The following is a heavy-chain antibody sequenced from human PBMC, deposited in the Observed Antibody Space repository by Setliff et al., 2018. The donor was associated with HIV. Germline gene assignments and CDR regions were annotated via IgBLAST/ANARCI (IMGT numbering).Heavy chain of an antibody. Sequence: ASVKVSCKASGYIFTSYYIHWVRQAPGQRLEWMGWIDAGNGNTKYSQKFQGRVTITRDTSASTAYLELSSLRSEDTAVYYCARVDYYDSSGYWHFDYWGQGTLVTVSS. CDR3: ARVDYYDSSGYWHFDY. J-gene: IGHJ4*02. D-gene: IGHD3-22*01. CDR1: GYIFTSYY. V-gene: IGHV1-3*01. CDR2: IDAGNGNT.